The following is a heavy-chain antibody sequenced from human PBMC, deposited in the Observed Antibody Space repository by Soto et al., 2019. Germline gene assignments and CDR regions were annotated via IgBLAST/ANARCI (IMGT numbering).Heavy chain of an antibody. CDR3: AKDPWRYYGSGSYYPH. J-gene: IGHJ4*02. V-gene: IGHV3-23*01. CDR2: ISGSGGST. CDR1: GFTFSSYA. Sequence: RLSCAASGFTFSSYAMSWVRQAPGKGLEWVSAISGSGGSTYYADSVKGRFTISRDNSKNTLYLQMNSLRAEDTAVYYCAKDPWRYYGSGSYYPHWRQRTLVTVSS. D-gene: IGHD3-10*01.